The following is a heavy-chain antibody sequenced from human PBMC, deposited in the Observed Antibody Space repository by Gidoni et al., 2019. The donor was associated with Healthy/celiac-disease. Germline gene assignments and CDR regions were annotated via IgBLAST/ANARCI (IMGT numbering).Heavy chain of an antibody. J-gene: IGHJ3*02. Sequence: QVQLQQWGAGLLKPSETLSLTCAVYGGSFSGYYWSWIRQPPGKGLEWIGEINHSGSTNYNPSLKSRVTISVDTSKNQFSLKLSSVTAADTAVYYCARGKWFGDNAFDIWGQGTMVTVSS. CDR3: ARGKWFGDNAFDI. D-gene: IGHD3-10*01. CDR1: GGSFSGYY. CDR2: INHSGST. V-gene: IGHV4-34*01.